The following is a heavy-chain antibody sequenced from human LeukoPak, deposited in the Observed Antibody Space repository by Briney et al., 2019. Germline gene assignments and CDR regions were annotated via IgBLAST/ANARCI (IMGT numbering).Heavy chain of an antibody. D-gene: IGHD3-3*01. J-gene: IGHJ3*02. V-gene: IGHV3-66*02. Sequence: GGSLRLSCPASGFTVSSNYMSWVRQAPWKGLEWVSVIYRGGSTYYADSVKGRFTISRDNSKNTLYLQMNSLRAEDTAVYYCARALLYDFWSAGHASGIWGQGTMVTVSS. CDR2: IYRGGST. CDR1: GFTVSSNY. CDR3: ARALLYDFWSAGHASGI.